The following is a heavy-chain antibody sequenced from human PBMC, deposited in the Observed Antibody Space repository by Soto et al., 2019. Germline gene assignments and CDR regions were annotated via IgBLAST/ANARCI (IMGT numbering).Heavy chain of an antibody. J-gene: IGHJ4*02. CDR2: ISYDGSNK. Sequence: GGSLRLSCAASGFTFSSYGMHWVRQAPGKGLEWVAVISYDGSNKYYADSVKGRFTISRDNSKNTLYLQMNSLRAEDTAVYYCAKDPDFTYYYGSGSEIYPDYWGQGTLVTVSS. CDR3: AKDPDFTYYYGSGSEIYPDY. V-gene: IGHV3-30*18. CDR1: GFTFSSYG. D-gene: IGHD3-10*01.